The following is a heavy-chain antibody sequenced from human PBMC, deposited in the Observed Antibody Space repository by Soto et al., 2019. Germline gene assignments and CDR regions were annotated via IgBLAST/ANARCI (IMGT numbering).Heavy chain of an antibody. CDR2: IITIFCTA. Sequence: ASVKVSCKASGGTFSSYAISWVRQAPGQGLEWMGGIITIFCTANYAQKFQGRVTITADKSTSTAYMGLSSLRSEDTAVYYCASSTTVTTLVGAFDIWGQGTMVTVSS. CDR1: GGTFSSYA. J-gene: IGHJ3*02. CDR3: ASSTTVTTLVGAFDI. D-gene: IGHD4-17*01. V-gene: IGHV1-69*06.